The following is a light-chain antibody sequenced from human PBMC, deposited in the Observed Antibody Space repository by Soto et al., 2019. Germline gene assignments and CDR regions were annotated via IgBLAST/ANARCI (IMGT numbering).Light chain of an antibody. CDR1: QSVSSSY. CDR3: QQYGSSPPIT. J-gene: IGKJ5*01. V-gene: IGKV3-20*01. Sequence: EIVLTQSPGTLSLSPGERATLSCRASQSVSSSYLAWYQQKPGQAPRLLIYGASSRATGIPDRFSGSGSGTDFTLTISRLEPEDFAVYYFQQYGSSPPITFGQVTRLEI. CDR2: GAS.